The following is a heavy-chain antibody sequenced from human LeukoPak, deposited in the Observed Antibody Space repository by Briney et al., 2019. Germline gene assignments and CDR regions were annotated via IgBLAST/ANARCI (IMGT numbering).Heavy chain of an antibody. J-gene: IGHJ4*02. CDR2: ISAYNGNT. V-gene: IGHV1-18*01. CDR3: ARDRAEIFSEYYYDSSGYFGY. D-gene: IGHD3-22*01. CDR1: GYTFTSYG. Sequence: ASVKVSCKASGYTFTSYGISWVRQAPGQGLEWMGWISAYNGNTNYAQKLQGRVTMTTDTSTSTAYMELRSLRSDDTAVYYCARDRAEIFSEYYYDSSGYFGYWGQGTLVTVSS.